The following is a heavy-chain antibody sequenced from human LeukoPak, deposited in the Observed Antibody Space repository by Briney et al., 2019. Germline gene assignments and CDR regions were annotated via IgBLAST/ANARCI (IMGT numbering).Heavy chain of an antibody. D-gene: IGHD3-22*01. J-gene: IGHJ3*02. CDR3: ARDGLNYYDSSGYYEAFDI. Sequence: SVKVPCKASGGTFSSYAISWVRQAPGQGLEWMGGIIPIFGTANYAQKFQGRVTITTDESTSTAYMELSSLRSEDTAVYYCARDGLNYYDSSGYYEAFDIWGQGTMVTVSS. V-gene: IGHV1-69*05. CDR1: GGTFSSYA. CDR2: IIPIFGTA.